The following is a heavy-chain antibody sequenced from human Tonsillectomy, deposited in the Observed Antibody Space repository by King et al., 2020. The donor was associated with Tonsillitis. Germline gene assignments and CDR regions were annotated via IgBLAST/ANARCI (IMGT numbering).Heavy chain of an antibody. CDR1: GFTFSSYA. V-gene: IGHV3-23*04. CDR3: AKNPREWLVPPYYFDY. CDR2: ISGSGGST. J-gene: IGHJ4*02. D-gene: IGHD6-19*01. Sequence: VQLVESGGGLVQPGGSLRLSCAASGFTFSSYAMSWVRQAPGKGLEWVSAISGSGGSTYYADSVKGRFTISRDNSKNTLYLQMNSLRAEDTAVYYCAKNPREWLVPPYYFDYWGQGTLVTVSS.